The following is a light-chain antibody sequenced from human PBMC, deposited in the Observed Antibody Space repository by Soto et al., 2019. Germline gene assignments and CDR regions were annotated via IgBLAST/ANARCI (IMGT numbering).Light chain of an antibody. CDR3: QQYNSWPPLT. CDR2: GAY. Sequence: EIVLTQSPGTLCLSPGGGATLSCRAFQSVGGTFLAWYQQKPGQAPRLLIYGAYTRATGIPATFSGSGSGTEFTLTISSLQSVDSAVYYCQQYNSWPPLTFGGGTKVDIK. CDR1: QSVGGTF. J-gene: IGKJ4*01. V-gene: IGKV3-15*01.